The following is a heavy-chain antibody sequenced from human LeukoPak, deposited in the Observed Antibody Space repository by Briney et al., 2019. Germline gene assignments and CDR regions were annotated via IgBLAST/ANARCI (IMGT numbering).Heavy chain of an antibody. CDR3: ASHGSGSYYLFDY. D-gene: IGHD3-10*01. CDR2: INPNSGGT. J-gene: IGHJ4*02. Sequence: GASVKVSCKASGYTFTGYYMHWVRQAPGQGLEWMGWINPNSGGTNYAQKFQGRVTMTRDTSICTAYMELSRLRSDDTAVYYCASHGSGSYYLFDYWGQGTLVTVSS. CDR1: GYTFTGYY. V-gene: IGHV1-2*02.